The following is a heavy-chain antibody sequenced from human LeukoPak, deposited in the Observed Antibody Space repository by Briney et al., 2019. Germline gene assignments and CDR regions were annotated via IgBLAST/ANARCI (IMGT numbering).Heavy chain of an antibody. Sequence: GGSLRLSCAASGFTFSRYWMTWVRQAPGKGPEWVANMKQDGSEEYYVDSVKGRFTISRDNAKNSLYLQMNSLRAEDTAVYYCARDRKYARDYWGQGTLVTVSS. V-gene: IGHV3-7*01. CDR3: ARDRKYARDY. CDR2: MKQDGSEE. D-gene: IGHD2-8*01. CDR1: GFTFSRYW. J-gene: IGHJ4*02.